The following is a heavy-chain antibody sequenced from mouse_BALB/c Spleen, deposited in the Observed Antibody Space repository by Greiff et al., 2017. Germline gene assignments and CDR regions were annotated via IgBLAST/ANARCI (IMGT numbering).Heavy chain of an antibody. Sequence: EVKVVESGGGLVQPGGSRKLSCAASGFTFSSFGMHWVRQAPEKGLEWVAYISSGSSTIYYADTVKGRFTISRDNPKNTLFLQMTSLRSEDTAMYYCARWGTRTRAMDYWGQGTSVTVSS. CDR2: ISSGSSTI. J-gene: IGHJ4*01. CDR3: ARWGTRTRAMDY. V-gene: IGHV5-17*02. CDR1: GFTFSSFG. D-gene: IGHD2-13*01.